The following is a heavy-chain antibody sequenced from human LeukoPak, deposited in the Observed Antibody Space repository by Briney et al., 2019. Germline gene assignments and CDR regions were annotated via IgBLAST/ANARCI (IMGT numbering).Heavy chain of an antibody. Sequence: ASVKVSCKVSGYTLTELSMHWVRQAPGKGLEWMGGFDPEDGETIYAQKFQGRVTMTEDTSTGTAYMELSSLRSEDTAVYYCATELQQLVNPLAFDYWGQGTLVTVSS. CDR1: GYTLTELS. J-gene: IGHJ4*02. V-gene: IGHV1-24*01. CDR2: FDPEDGET. D-gene: IGHD6-13*01. CDR3: ATELQQLVNPLAFDY.